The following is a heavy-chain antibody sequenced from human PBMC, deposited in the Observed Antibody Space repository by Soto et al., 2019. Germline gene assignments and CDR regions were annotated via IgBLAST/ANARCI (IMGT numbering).Heavy chain of an antibody. CDR3: ARGENCTNGVGYNPMSYYSYGMDV. Sequence: SVKVSCKASGGTFSSYAISWVRQAPGQGLEWMGGIIPIFGTANYAQKFQGRVTITADESTSTAYMELSSLRSEDTAVYYCARGENCTNGVGYNPMSYYSYGMDVWGRGATVTVSS. V-gene: IGHV1-69*13. D-gene: IGHD2-8*01. CDR1: GGTFSSYA. J-gene: IGHJ6*02. CDR2: IIPIFGTA.